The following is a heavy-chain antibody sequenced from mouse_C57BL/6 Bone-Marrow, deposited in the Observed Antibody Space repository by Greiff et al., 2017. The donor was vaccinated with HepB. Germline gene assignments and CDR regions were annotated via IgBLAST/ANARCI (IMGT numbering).Heavy chain of an antibody. CDR3: ARSVYYYGSSYDY. V-gene: IGHV1-80*01. CDR2: IYPGDGDT. Sequence: QVQLQQSGAELVKPGASVKISCKASGYAFSSYWMNWVKQRPGKGLEWIGQIYPGDGDTNYNGKFKGKATLTADKSSSTAYMQLSSLTSEDSAVYFCARSVYYYGSSYDYWGQGTLVTVSA. J-gene: IGHJ3*01. CDR1: GYAFSSYW. D-gene: IGHD1-1*01.